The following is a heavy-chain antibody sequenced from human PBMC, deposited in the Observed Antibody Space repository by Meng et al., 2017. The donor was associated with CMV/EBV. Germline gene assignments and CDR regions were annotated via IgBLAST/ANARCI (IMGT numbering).Heavy chain of an antibody. CDR3: ASGKYYYGSGSYYNPYY. D-gene: IGHD3-10*01. J-gene: IGHJ4*02. CDR1: GGSVSSGSYY. V-gene: IGHV4-61*01. Sequence: SETLSLTCTVSGGSVSSGSYYWSWIRQPPGKGLEWIGYIYYSGSTNYNPSLKCRVTISVDTSKNQFSLKLSSVTAADTAVYYCASGKYYYGSGSYYNPYYWGQGTLVTVSS. CDR2: IYYSGST.